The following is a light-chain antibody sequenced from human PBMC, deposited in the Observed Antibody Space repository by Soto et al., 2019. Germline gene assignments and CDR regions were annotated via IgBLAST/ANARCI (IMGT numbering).Light chain of an antibody. CDR2: DAS. V-gene: IGKV3-11*01. CDR3: QQCSNWPPVYT. Sequence: EIVLTQSPATLSLSPGERATLSCRASQSVSSHLAWYQQKPGQAPRLLIYDASNRATGLPARFSGSGSGTDFTLTISSLEPEDVAVYYCQQCSNWPPVYTFGQGTKLEIK. J-gene: IGKJ2*01. CDR1: QSVSSH.